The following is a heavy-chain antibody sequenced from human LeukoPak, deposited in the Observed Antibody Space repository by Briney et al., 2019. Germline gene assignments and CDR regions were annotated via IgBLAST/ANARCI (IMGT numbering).Heavy chain of an antibody. CDR1: GYSISSGYY. J-gene: IGHJ2*01. D-gene: IGHD4-17*01. V-gene: IGHV4-38-2*02. Sequence: PSETLSLTCTVSGYSISSGYYWGWIRQPPGKGLEWIGSIYHSGSTYYNPSLKSRVTISVDTSKNQFSLRLSSVTAADTAVYYCARDASTVTTFHWYFDLWGRGTLVTVSS. CDR3: ARDASTVTTFHWYFDL. CDR2: IYHSGST.